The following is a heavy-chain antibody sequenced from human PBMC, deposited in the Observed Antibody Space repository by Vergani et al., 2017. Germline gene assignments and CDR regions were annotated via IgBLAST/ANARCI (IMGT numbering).Heavy chain of an antibody. Sequence: QVQLVESEGGVVQPGRSLTLSCVASGFTFSSHGMHWVRQAPGKGLEWVAVIWYDGSNKYYGDSVKGCFTISRDNSKNTMYLQMNSLRVEDTAVYYCARWVNEKRLDSWGQGTLVTVSA. CDR1: GFTFSSHG. J-gene: IGHJ5*01. CDR3: ARWVNEKRLDS. D-gene: IGHD1-1*01. CDR2: IWYDGSNK. V-gene: IGHV3-33*01.